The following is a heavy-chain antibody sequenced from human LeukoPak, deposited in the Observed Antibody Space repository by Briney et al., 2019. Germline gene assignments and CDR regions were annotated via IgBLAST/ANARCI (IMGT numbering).Heavy chain of an antibody. CDR2: ISYDGSNK. D-gene: IGHD3-22*01. J-gene: IGHJ4*02. Sequence: GGSLRLSCAASGFTFSSYGMHWVRQAPGKGLEWVAVISYDGSNKYYADSVKGRFTISRDNSKNTLYLQMNSLRSEDTAVYYCARDPYDTSGHFDYWGQGTLVTVSS. V-gene: IGHV3-30*03. CDR3: ARDPYDTSGHFDY. CDR1: GFTFSSYG.